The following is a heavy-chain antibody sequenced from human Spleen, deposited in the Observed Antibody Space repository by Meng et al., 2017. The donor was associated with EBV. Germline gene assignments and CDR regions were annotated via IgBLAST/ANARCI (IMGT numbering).Heavy chain of an antibody. D-gene: IGHD3-22*01. J-gene: IGHJ4*02. CDR1: GDSTSSGGYY. CDR3: ASVPRYYDSSWPS. Sequence: LQEPRRGLVKTSQTLSIACAVAGDSTSSGGYYWRWIRQPAEKRLEWIGYIYYSGSTYYNPSLTSRVTMSIDTSKSQFYLNLTSVTAADTAVYYCASVPRYYDSSWPSWGQGTLVTVSS. CDR2: IYYSGST. V-gene: IGHV4-30-4*01.